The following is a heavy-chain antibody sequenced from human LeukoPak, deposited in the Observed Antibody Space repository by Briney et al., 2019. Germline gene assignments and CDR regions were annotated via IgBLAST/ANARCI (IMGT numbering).Heavy chain of an antibody. CDR3: TGNYYGSGSYADFDY. V-gene: IGHV3-73*01. CDR1: GFTFSGSA. CDR2: IRSTANGYAT. J-gene: IGHJ4*02. Sequence: PGGSPRLSCAASGFTFSGSALHWVRQASGKGLEWVGRIRSTANGYATAYAASVKGRFTISRDDSKNTAYLQVDSLKTEDTAVYYCTGNYYGSGSYADFDYWGQGTLVTVSS. D-gene: IGHD3-10*01.